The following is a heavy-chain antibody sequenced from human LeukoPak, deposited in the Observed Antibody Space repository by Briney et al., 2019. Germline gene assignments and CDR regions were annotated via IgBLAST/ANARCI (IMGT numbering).Heavy chain of an antibody. V-gene: IGHV3-23*01. J-gene: IGHJ6*03. CDR3: AKDRGVTVDYYYYMDV. CDR2: ISGRGDST. CDR1: GFTFRTYA. D-gene: IGHD2-21*02. Sequence: PGGSLRLSCAASGFTFRTYAMSWVRQAPGKGLDWVSVISGRGDSTYYADSVKGRFTISRDNSRSTLYLQMNSLSAEDTAVYYCAKDRGVTVDYYYYMDVWGKGTPVTVSS.